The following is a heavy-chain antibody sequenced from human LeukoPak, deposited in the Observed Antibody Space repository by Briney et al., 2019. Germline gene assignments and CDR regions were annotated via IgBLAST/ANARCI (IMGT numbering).Heavy chain of an antibody. J-gene: IGHJ4*02. CDR3: ATRSYYDSSGYTLDY. V-gene: IGHV1-24*01. CDR2: FDPEDGET. Sequence: ASVKVSCKVSGYTLTELSMHWVRQAPGKGLEWMGGFDPEDGETIYAQKFQGRVTMTEDTSTDTAYMELSSLRSGDTAVYYCATRSYYDSSGYTLDYWGQGTLVTVSS. D-gene: IGHD3-22*01. CDR1: GYTLTELS.